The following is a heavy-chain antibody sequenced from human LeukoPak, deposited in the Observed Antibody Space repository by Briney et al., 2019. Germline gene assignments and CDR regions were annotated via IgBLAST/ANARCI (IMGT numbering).Heavy chain of an antibody. V-gene: IGHV3-74*03. Sequence: PGGSLRLSCAASGFTFTTYWMHWVRQAPGKGLVWISRISSDGSSTTYADSVKGRFTISRDNAQNPLFLQMNSLKAEDTAVYYCAREYYDSSGFRFDYWGQGTLVTVSS. D-gene: IGHD3-22*01. CDR3: AREYYDSSGFRFDY. CDR2: ISSDGSST. J-gene: IGHJ4*02. CDR1: GFTFTTYW.